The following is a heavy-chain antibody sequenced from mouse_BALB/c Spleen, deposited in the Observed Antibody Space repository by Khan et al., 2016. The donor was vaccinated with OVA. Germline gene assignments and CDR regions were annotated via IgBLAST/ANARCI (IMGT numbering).Heavy chain of an antibody. V-gene: IGHV9-1*02. Sequence: QIQLVQSGPELKKPGETVKISCKASGYTFTNFGMNWVKQAPGKALKWMGWINTSTGEPTYADDFKGRFAFSLEPSASTAYLQINNLKNEDMATYFCARGLNDYGSWFAYWGQGTLVTVSA. CDR2: INTSTGEP. J-gene: IGHJ3*01. D-gene: IGHD1-1*01. CDR3: ARGLNDYGSWFAY. CDR1: GYTFTNFG.